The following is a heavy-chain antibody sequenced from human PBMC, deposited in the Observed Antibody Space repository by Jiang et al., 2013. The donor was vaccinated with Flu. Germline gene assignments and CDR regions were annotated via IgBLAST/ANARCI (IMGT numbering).Heavy chain of an antibody. CDR2: IIPIFGTA. Sequence: GAEVKKPGSSVKVSCKASGGTFSSYAISWVRQAPGQGLEWMGGIIPIFGTANYAQKFQGRVTITADESTSTAYMELSSLRSEGTAVYYCARKLCGGDCYSRNWYFDLWGRGTLVTVSS. V-gene: IGHV1-69*01. J-gene: IGHJ2*01. CDR1: GGTFSSYA. CDR3: ARKLCGGDCYSRNWYFDL. D-gene: IGHD2-21*02.